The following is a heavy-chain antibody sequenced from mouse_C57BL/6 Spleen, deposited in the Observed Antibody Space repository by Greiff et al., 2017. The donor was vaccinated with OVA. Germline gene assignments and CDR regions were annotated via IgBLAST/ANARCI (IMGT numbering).Heavy chain of an antibody. Sequence: VQLQQSGAELVRPGASVKLSCKASGYTFTDYYINWVKQRPGQGLEWIARIYPGSGNTYYNEKFKGKATLTAEKSSSTAYMQLSSLTSEDSAVYFCARFGLITTVVDAMDYWGQGTSVTVSS. CDR2: IYPGSGNT. CDR1: GYTFTDYY. D-gene: IGHD1-1*01. V-gene: IGHV1-76*01. J-gene: IGHJ4*01. CDR3: ARFGLITTVVDAMDY.